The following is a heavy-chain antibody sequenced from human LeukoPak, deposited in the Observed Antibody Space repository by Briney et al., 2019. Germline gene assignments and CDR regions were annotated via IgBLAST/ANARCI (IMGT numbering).Heavy chain of an antibody. CDR1: GGSISSYY. Sequence: SETLSLTCIVSGGSISSYYWSWIRQPPGKGLEWIGYIYYSGSTNYNPSLKSRVTISVDTSKNQFSLKLSSVTAADTAVYHCARGLESDSDNWFHPWGQGTLVTVSS. J-gene: IGHJ5*02. V-gene: IGHV4-59*01. CDR3: ARGLESDSDNWFHP. CDR2: IYYSGST. D-gene: IGHD2-21*01.